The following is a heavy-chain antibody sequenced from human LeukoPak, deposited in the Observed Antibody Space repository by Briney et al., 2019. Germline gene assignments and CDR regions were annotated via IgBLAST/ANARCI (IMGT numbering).Heavy chain of an antibody. J-gene: IGHJ6*03. V-gene: IGHV4-39*07. Sequence: SETLSLTCTVSGDSISSSSHSWGWIRQPPGKGLEWIGEINHSGSTNYNPSLKSRVTISVDTSKNQFSLKLSSVTAADTAVYYCARVNDGDRYYYYYYMDVWGKGTTVTVSS. CDR3: ARVNDGDRYYYYYYMDV. CDR1: GDSISSSSHS. D-gene: IGHD4-17*01. CDR2: INHSGST.